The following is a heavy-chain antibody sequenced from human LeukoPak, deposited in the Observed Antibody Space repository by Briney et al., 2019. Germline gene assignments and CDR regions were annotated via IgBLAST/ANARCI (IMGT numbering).Heavy chain of an antibody. J-gene: IGHJ3*02. CDR3: ARDGVVVGPDAFDI. CDR1: GFTFSSYS. Sequence: GGSLRLSCAASGFTFSSYSMNWVRQAPGKGLEWVSSISSSSSYIHYADSVKGRFTISRDNAKNSLYLQMNSLRAEDTAVYYCARDGVVVGPDAFDIWGQGTMVTVSS. D-gene: IGHD3-22*01. V-gene: IGHV3-21*01. CDR2: ISSSSSYI.